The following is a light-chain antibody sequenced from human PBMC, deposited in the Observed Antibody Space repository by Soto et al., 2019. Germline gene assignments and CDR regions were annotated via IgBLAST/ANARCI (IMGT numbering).Light chain of an antibody. J-gene: IGKJ3*01. V-gene: IGKV1-39*01. CDR1: QSISSY. CDR3: QQSYSIPFT. CDR2: AAS. Sequence: LHMTQSPSSLSAFVGDRVTITCRASQSISSYLNWYQQKPGKTPKFLIYAASSLQSGVPSRFSGSGSGTDFTLTICSLQPEDFATYYCQQSYSIPFTFGPGTKVD.